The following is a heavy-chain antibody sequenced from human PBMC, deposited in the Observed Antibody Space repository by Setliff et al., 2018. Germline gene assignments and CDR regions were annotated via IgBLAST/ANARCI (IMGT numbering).Heavy chain of an antibody. CDR2: INPDSGGT. J-gene: IGHJ3*02. V-gene: IGHV1-2*06. CDR3: ARAPAYSSTPGSYAFDI. Sequence: ASVKVSCKASGYTFTSYYMHWVRQAPGQGLEWMGRINPDSGGTNYAQKLQGRVTMTTDTSTSTAYMELRSLRSDDTAVYYCARAPAYSSTPGSYAFDIWGQGTMVTV. CDR1: GYTFTSYY. D-gene: IGHD6-13*01.